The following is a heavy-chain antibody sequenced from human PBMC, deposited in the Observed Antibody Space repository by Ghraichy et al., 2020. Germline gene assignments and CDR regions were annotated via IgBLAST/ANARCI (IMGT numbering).Heavy chain of an antibody. Sequence: SETLSLTCAVYGGSFSGYYWSWIRQPPGKGLEWIGEINHSGSTNYNPSLKSRVTISVDTSKNQFSLKLSSVTAADTAVYYCARGRTDSSSSFHYFDYWGQGTLVTVSS. CDR2: INHSGST. CDR3: ARGRTDSSSSFHYFDY. D-gene: IGHD6-6*01. V-gene: IGHV4-34*01. J-gene: IGHJ4*02. CDR1: GGSFSGYY.